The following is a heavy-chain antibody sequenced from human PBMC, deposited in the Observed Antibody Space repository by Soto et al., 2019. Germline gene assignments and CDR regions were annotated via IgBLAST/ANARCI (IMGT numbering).Heavy chain of an antibody. Sequence: QVQLVQSGAEVRQPASSVKVSCKTSGGTFSSYAISWVRQAPGQGLEWMGGIVPIVDTSTYAQKFQSRVTITADESTSTVYMELSSLRSDDTAVYYCVSVVAIPGYPDNWGQGTLVTVSS. J-gene: IGHJ4*02. CDR1: GGTFSSYA. V-gene: IGHV1-69*12. CDR2: IVPIVDTS. CDR3: VSVVAIPGYPDN. D-gene: IGHD5-12*01.